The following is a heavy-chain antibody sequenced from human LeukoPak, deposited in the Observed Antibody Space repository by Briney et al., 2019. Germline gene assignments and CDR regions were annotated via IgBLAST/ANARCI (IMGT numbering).Heavy chain of an antibody. CDR3: ARVMRDSSAARKGDYFDY. CDR2: IYHSGST. J-gene: IGHJ4*02. D-gene: IGHD6-25*01. Sequence: SETLSLTCTVSGGSISSYYWGWIRQPPGKGLEWIGSIYHSGSTYYNPSLKSRVTISVDTSKNQFSLKLSSVTAADTAVYYCARVMRDSSAARKGDYFDYWGQGTLVTVSS. CDR1: GGSISSYY. V-gene: IGHV4-38-2*02.